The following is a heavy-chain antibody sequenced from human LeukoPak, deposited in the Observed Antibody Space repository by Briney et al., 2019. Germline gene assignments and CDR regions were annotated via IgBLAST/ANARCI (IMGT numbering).Heavy chain of an antibody. CDR2: IYHSGST. Sequence: PSETLSLTCTVSGYSISSGYYWSWIRQPPGKGLEWIGSIYHSGSTYYNPSLKSRVTISVDTSKNQFSLKLSSVTAADTAVYYCARGFNYYDSSGYYHWGQGTLVTVSS. J-gene: IGHJ5*02. CDR3: ARGFNYYDSSGYYH. CDR1: GYSISSGYY. D-gene: IGHD3-22*01. V-gene: IGHV4-38-2*02.